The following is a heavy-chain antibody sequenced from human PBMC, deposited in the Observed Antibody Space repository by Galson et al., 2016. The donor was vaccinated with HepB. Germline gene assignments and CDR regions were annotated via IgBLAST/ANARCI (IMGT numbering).Heavy chain of an antibody. CDR1: GFRFSGYV. V-gene: IGHV3-21*01. J-gene: IGHJ4*02. CDR2: TSSGSRYI. D-gene: IGHD2-15*01. CDR3: ARDRLGWSLLEAIDS. Sequence: SLRLSCAASGFRFSGYVMNWVRQAPGKGLEWVASTSSGSRYIYYADSVKGRFTISRDNAKNSLHLQMNSLRAEDTAVYYCARDRLGWSLLEAIDSWGQGTLVTVSS.